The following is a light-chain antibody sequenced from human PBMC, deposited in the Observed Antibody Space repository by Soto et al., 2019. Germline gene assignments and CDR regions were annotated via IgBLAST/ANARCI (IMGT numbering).Light chain of an antibody. CDR1: QSVSNNY. CDR2: RAS. V-gene: IGKV3-20*01. J-gene: IGKJ2*01. Sequence: EIVLTQSPGTLSLSPGERATLSCRASQSVSNNYLAWYQQKAGQAPRLLIYRASSRATGIPDRFSGGGSGTDFTLTISRLETEDSGVYYCQQYVSSPYTFGQGTKLEIK. CDR3: QQYVSSPYT.